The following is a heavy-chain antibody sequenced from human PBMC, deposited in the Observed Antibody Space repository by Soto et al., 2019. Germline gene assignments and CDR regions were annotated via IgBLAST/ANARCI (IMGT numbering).Heavy chain of an antibody. D-gene: IGHD3-16*01. V-gene: IGHV3-66*01. Sequence: EEQLVESGGDLVQPGGSLRLSCAASGFTVSNNYMSWVRQAPGKGLEWVSLIYSGGSTYYAGSVKGRFTISKDSSKKTVYLQMNSLRAEDTAMYYCAAYSHKGYWGQGTLVTVSS. J-gene: IGHJ4*02. CDR1: GFTVSNNY. CDR2: IYSGGST. CDR3: AAYSHKGY.